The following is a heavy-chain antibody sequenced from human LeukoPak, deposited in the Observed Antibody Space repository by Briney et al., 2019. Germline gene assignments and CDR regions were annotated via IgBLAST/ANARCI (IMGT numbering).Heavy chain of an antibody. Sequence: GGSLRLSCAASGFTFSSYDMHWVRQAPGKGLEWVAVISFDGSNKYCADSVKGRFTISRDDSKNTLYLQMNSLRAEDTAVYYCARDIESGYFDYGGRGTVDTVSS. V-gene: IGHV3-33*01. CDR3: ARDIESGYFDY. CDR1: GFTFSSYD. D-gene: IGHD3-16*02. J-gene: IGHJ4*02. CDR2: ISFDGSNK.